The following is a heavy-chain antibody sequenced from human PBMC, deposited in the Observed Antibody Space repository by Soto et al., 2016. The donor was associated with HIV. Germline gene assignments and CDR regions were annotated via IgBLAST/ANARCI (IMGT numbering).Heavy chain of an antibody. CDR2: ISDNGGKT. CDR3: ARAFGLGSTFDI. D-gene: IGHD3-16*01. Sequence: EVQLVESGGGLVQPGGSLRLSCAASGFTFSTYAMHWVRQAPGKGLEYVSAISDNGGKTYYASSVKGRFAVSRDKFQKTRCFFKMGSLRAEDMAVYYCARAFGLGSTFDIWGQGTNGHRLF. J-gene: IGHJ3*02. CDR1: GFTFSTYA. V-gene: IGHV3-64*01.